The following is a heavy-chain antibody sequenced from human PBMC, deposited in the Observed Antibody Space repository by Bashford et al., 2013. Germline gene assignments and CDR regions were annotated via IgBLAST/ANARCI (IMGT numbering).Heavy chain of an antibody. CDR2: INHSGST. V-gene: IGHV4-34*01. D-gene: IGHD6-13*01. CDR3: ARAGGXMRVAAAGADGMDV. J-gene: IGHJ6*02. Sequence: IRQPPGKGLEWIGEINHSGSTNYNPSLKSRVTISVDTSKNQFSLKLSSVTAADTAVYYCARAGGXMRVAAAGADGMDVWGQGDHGHRLL.